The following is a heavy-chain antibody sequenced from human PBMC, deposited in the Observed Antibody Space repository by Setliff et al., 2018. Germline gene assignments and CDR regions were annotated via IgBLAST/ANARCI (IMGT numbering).Heavy chain of an antibody. J-gene: IGHJ4*02. V-gene: IGHV4-34*01. CDR1: GGSFSGYY. CDR3: ARGPRYSGSYYVNY. D-gene: IGHD1-26*01. Sequence: SETLSLTCAVYGGSFSGYYWTWIRQPPGKGLEWIGEIKHSGSSNYNPSRKSRVTISVDTSKNQFSLNLSSVTAADTAVYYCARGPRYSGSYYVNYWGQGTLVTVSS. CDR2: IKHSGSS.